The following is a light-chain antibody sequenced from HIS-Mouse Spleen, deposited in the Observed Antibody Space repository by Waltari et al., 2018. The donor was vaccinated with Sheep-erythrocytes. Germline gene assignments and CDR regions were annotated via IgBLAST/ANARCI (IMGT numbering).Light chain of an antibody. J-gene: IGLJ1*01. Sequence: QSALTQPRSVSGSPGQSVTISCTGSSSDVGGYNYVSWYQQHPGKAPKRMIYDVSKRTAGVHDRFSGSKSGNTASLTISGLQAEDEADYYCCSYAGSYNHVFGTGTKVTVL. CDR3: CSYAGSYNHV. CDR2: DVS. CDR1: SSDVGGYNY. V-gene: IGLV2-11*01.